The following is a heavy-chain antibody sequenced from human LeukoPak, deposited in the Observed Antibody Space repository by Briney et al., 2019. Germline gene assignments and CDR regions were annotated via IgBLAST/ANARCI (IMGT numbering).Heavy chain of an antibody. V-gene: IGHV4-34*01. CDR2: INHSGST. CDR3: ARAGPGYYYGSGSYPY. CDR1: GGSFSGYY. D-gene: IGHD3-10*01. Sequence: IPSETLSLTCAVYGGSFSGYYWSWIRQPPGKGLEWIGEINHSGSTNYNPSLKSRVTISVDTSKNQFSLKLSSVTAADTAVYYCARAGPGYYYGSGSYPYWGQGTLVTVSS. J-gene: IGHJ4*02.